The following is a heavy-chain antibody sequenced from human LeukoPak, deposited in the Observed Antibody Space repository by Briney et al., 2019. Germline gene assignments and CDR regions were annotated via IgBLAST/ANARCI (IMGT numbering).Heavy chain of an antibody. V-gene: IGHV4-39*01. CDR1: GGSISSSSYY. CDR3: ARQARTYGSGSFDY. CDR2: IYYSGST. J-gene: IGHJ4*02. D-gene: IGHD3-10*01. Sequence: PSETLSLTCTVSGGSISSSSYYWGWIRQPPGKGLEWIGSIYYSGSTYYNPSLKSRVTISVDTSKNQFSLKLSSVTAADTAVYYCARQARTYGSGSFDYWGQGTLVTVSS.